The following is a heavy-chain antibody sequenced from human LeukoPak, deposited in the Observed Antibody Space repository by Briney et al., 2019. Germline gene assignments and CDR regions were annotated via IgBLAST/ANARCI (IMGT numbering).Heavy chain of an antibody. CDR1: GFTFSSYA. V-gene: IGHV3-23*01. D-gene: IGHD3-22*01. CDR3: ARGYYYATSGYSPFYYYYGMDV. J-gene: IGHJ6*02. Sequence: GGSLRLSCAASGFTFSSYAMSWVRQAPGKGLEWVSAISGSGGSTYYADSVKGRSTISRDNSKNTLYLQMNSLRAEDTAVYYCARGYYYATSGYSPFYYYYGMDVWGQGTTVTVSS. CDR2: ISGSGGST.